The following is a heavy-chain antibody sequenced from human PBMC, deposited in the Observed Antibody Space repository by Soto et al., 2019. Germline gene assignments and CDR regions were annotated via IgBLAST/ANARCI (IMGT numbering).Heavy chain of an antibody. D-gene: IGHD2-8*02. CDR1: GGSISSGGYY. CDR2: IYYSGST. J-gene: IGHJ6*02. CDR3: ARDGKPSTGYYGMDV. Sequence: PSETLSLTCTVSGGSISSGGYYWSWIRQHPGKGLDWIGYIYYSGSTYYNPSLKSRVTISVDTSKNQFSLKLSSVTAADTAVYYRARDGKPSTGYYGMDVWDQGTTVTVPS. V-gene: IGHV4-31*03.